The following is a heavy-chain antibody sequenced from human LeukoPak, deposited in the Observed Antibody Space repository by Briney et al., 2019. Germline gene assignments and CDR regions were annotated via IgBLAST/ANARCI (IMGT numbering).Heavy chain of an antibody. V-gene: IGHV3-23*01. D-gene: IGHD6-13*01. CDR3: AKNSYSSSWFPFDY. J-gene: IGHJ4*02. CDR1: GFTFSTYA. Sequence: GGSLRLSCAASGFTFSTYAMSWVRQAPGKVLEWVPAISGGGGSTYYAGSVKGGFTISRDNSKNTLYVQMNSLRAEDTAVYYCAKNSYSSSWFPFDYWGQGTLVTVSS. CDR2: ISGGGGST.